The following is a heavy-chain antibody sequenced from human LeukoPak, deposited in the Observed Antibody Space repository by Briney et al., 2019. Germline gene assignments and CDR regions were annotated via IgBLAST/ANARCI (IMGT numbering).Heavy chain of an antibody. V-gene: IGHV3-33*01. CDR3: ARNQEMAPWYFDL. CDR2: IWYDGSNK. CDR1: GFTFSSYG. J-gene: IGHJ2*01. Sequence: GGSLRLSCAASGFTFSSYGMHWVRQAPGKGLEWVAVIWYDGSNKYYADSVKGRFTISRDNSKNTLYPQMNSLRAEDTAVYYCARNQEMAPWYFDLWGRGTLVTVSS. D-gene: IGHD5-24*01.